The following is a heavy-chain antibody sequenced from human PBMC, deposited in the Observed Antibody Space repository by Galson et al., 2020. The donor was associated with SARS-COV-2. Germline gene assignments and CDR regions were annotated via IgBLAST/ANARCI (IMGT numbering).Heavy chain of an antibody. CDR3: TTVGYFFDWFPDL. CDR1: GFTFSDVW. CDR2: IKSKTSGGTA. D-gene: IGHD3-9*01. Sequence: TGGSLRLSCVASGFTFSDVWMVWVRQAPGKGLEWVGRIKSKTSGGTADYAAPVRGRFTISRDDSKNTLSLQMDSLSTDDTGMYYCTTVGYFFDWFPDLWGQGTQVTVSS. J-gene: IGHJ5*02. V-gene: IGHV3-15*01.